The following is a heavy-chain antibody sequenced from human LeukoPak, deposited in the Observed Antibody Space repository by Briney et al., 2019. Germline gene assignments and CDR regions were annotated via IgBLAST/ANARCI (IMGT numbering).Heavy chain of an antibody. CDR1: EFSFSYYN. V-gene: IGHV3-30*18. Sequence: AGGSLRLSCAASEFSFSYYNMHWVRQAPGKGLEWVATISYDATQKYYADSVKGRFAISRDNSKNTLYLQMNSLRAEDTAVYYCAKSTEVIVGATYFDYWGQGTLVTVSS. CDR2: ISYDATQK. CDR3: AKSTEVIVGATYFDY. J-gene: IGHJ4*02. D-gene: IGHD1-26*01.